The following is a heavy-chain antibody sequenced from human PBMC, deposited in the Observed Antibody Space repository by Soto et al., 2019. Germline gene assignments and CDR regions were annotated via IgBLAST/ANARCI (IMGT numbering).Heavy chain of an antibody. D-gene: IGHD6-19*01. Sequence: ASVKVSCKASGYVFTAYYIHWIRQAPGQGLGWMGWSNPNSGGTRYAQKFQGRVTMTRDTSITTAYMEVSSQRSDDTAVYFCARDSSGWRGVPFDYWGQGTPVTV. CDR2: SNPNSGGT. V-gene: IGHV1-2*02. CDR1: GYVFTAYY. J-gene: IGHJ4*02. CDR3: ARDSSGWRGVPFDY.